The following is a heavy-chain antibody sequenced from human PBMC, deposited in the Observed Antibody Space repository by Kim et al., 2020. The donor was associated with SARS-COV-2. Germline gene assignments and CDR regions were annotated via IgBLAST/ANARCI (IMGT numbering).Heavy chain of an antibody. CDR2: K. Sequence: KYYSKSLKTRLTISKDTSKNQVVLTMTNMDPVDTATYYCARITAAGLGADYWGQGTLVTVSS. V-gene: IGHV2-70*01. CDR3: ARITAAGLGADY. J-gene: IGHJ4*02. D-gene: IGHD6-13*01.